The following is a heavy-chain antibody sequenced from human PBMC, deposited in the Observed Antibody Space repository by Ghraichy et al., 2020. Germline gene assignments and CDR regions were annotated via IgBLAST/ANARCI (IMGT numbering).Heavy chain of an antibody. J-gene: IGHJ4*02. Sequence: GGSLRLSCAASGFTFSIYQMTWVRQAPGKGLEWVANIRQGGSEKYYVESVRGRFTISRDDAQNSLYLQMNILRVEDTAVYYCARNFPPDCSATTCPSPFDYWGPGTLVTVSS. CDR3: ARNFPPDCSATTCPSPFDY. V-gene: IGHV3-7*04. D-gene: IGHD2-15*01. CDR2: IRQGGSEK. CDR1: GFTFSIYQ.